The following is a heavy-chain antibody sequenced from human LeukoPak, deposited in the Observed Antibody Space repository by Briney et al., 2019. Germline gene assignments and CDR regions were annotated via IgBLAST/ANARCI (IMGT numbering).Heavy chain of an antibody. D-gene: IGHD3-22*01. CDR1: GGYISSGSYY. J-gene: IGHJ4*02. CDR2: LYTSGST. Sequence: SQTLSLNCTVSGGYISSGSYYWSWFRQPAGKGLEWIGSLYTSGSTNYNPSLKSRVTMSVDTSKNQFSLKLSSVTAADTAVYYCARGRYYDSSGFFDYWGQGTLVTVSS. V-gene: IGHV4-61*02. CDR3: ARGRYYDSSGFFDY.